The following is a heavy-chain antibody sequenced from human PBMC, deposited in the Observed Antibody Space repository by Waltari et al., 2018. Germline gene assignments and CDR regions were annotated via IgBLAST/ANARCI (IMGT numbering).Heavy chain of an antibody. CDR2: IYPVASDT. V-gene: IGHV5-51*01. D-gene: IGHD6-13*01. CDR1: GYSFTSYW. J-gene: IGHJ4*02. Sequence: EVQLVQSGAEVKKPGESLKISCKGSGYSFTSYWIGWVRQMPGKGLEWMGIIYPVASDTRYSPSFQGKVTISADKSISTAYLQWSSLKASDTAMYYCASGGSQQPKTTNPYFDYWGQGTLVTVSS. CDR3: ASGGSQQPKTTNPYFDY.